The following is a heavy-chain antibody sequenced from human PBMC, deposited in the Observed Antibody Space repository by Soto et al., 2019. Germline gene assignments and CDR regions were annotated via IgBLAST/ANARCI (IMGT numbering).Heavy chain of an antibody. J-gene: IGHJ4*02. D-gene: IGHD1-1*01. CDR1: GLTFSTDE. CDR3: VREGGSPAFDS. V-gene: IGHV3-48*03. Sequence: EVHLVASGGGLVPPGGSLRLSCAVSGLTFSTDEMNWVRQAPGKGLEWLAYISYTSTTIKYADSVKGRFAVSRDNAKKSLSPQMNTLRVEDTAVYYCVREGGSPAFDSWGQGTLVTVSS. CDR2: ISYTSTTI.